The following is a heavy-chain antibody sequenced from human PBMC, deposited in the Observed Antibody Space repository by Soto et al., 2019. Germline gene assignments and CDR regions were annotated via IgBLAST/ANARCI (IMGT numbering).Heavy chain of an antibody. CDR1: GFSLTTSGVG. CDR2: IFWTDNK. Sequence: VSGPTLVNPTQTLALTCTFSGFSLTTSGVGVGWIRQPPGQALEWLALIFWTDNKRYSPSLQNRLTITKDTSKTQVILTLTNVDPADTATYYCAHYSGYAWGSYYGLDVWGQGTTVTVSS. D-gene: IGHD5-12*01. CDR3: AHYSGYAWGSYYGLDV. V-gene: IGHV2-5*01. J-gene: IGHJ6*02.